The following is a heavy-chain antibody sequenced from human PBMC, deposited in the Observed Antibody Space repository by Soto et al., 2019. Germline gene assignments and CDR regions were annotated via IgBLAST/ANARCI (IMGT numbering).Heavy chain of an antibody. J-gene: IGHJ5*02. CDR1: GFTFSTYT. CDR3: TREVRRGWFDP. V-gene: IGHV3-21*01. Sequence: ESGGGLVKPGGSLRVSCAASGFTFSTYTMNWVRQAPGKGLEWVSSISSTSNYIYYADSVKGRFTMSRDNAKKSLFLQMNSLRAEDTAIYYCTREVRRGWFDPWGQGTLVTVSS. CDR2: ISSTSNYI.